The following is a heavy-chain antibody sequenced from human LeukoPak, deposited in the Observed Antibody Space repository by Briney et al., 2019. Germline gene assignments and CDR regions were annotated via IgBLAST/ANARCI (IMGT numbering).Heavy chain of an antibody. CDR2: IYYSGST. CDR3: ARAGGDYGDYFDY. Sequence: SETLSLTCTVSGGSISSYYWSWIRQPPGKGLEGIGYIYYSGSTNYNPSLKSRVTISVDTSKNQFSLKLSSVTAADTAVYYCARAGGDYGDYFDYWGQGTLVTVSS. J-gene: IGHJ4*02. D-gene: IGHD4-17*01. CDR1: GGSISSYY. V-gene: IGHV4-59*08.